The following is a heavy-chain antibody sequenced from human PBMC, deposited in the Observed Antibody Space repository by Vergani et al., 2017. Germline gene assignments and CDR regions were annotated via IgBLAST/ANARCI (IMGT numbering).Heavy chain of an antibody. V-gene: IGHV4-61*02. CDR1: GGSISSGSYY. D-gene: IGHD6-13*01. CDR3: ARDPLYSTTWPFLLLDMDV. Sequence: QLQLQESGSGLVRPSQTLSLTCTVSGGSISSGSYYWSWFRQPAGKGLEWIGRFYTGGGTSYNPSLKSRVTISVDTSKNQFSLQLSSVTAADTAVYYCARDPLYSTTWPFLLLDMDVWGQGTTVTVSS. J-gene: IGHJ6*02. CDR2: FYTGGGT.